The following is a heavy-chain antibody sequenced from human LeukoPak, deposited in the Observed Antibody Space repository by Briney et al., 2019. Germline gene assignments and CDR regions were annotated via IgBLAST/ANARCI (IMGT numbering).Heavy chain of an antibody. CDR3: AKDAFSSLPYFDY. V-gene: IGHV3-21*01. CDR2: ISSSGSYI. J-gene: IGHJ4*02. Sequence: PGGSLRLSCAASGFTFSRYDMNWVRQAPGKGLVWVSSISSSGSYIYYADSVKGRFTISRDNAKNALYLQMTSLRAEDTAVYYCAKDAFSSLPYFDYWGQGTLVTVSS. D-gene: IGHD2/OR15-2a*01. CDR1: GFTFSRYD.